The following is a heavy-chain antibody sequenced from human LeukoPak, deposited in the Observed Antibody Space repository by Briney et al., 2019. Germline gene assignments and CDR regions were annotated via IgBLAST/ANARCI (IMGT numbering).Heavy chain of an antibody. V-gene: IGHV3-30*18. Sequence: GRSLRLSCAASGFTFSSYGMHWVRQAPGKGLEWVAVISYDGSNKYYADSVKGLFTISRDNSKNTLYLQMNSLRAEDTAVYYCAKDGGVPFDYWGQGTLVTVSS. J-gene: IGHJ4*02. D-gene: IGHD3-10*01. CDR1: GFTFSSYG. CDR3: AKDGGVPFDY. CDR2: ISYDGSNK.